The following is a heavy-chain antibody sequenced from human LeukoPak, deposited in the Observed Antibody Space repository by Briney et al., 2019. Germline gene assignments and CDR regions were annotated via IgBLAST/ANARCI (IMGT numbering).Heavy chain of an antibody. D-gene: IGHD3-10*01. J-gene: IGHJ4*02. V-gene: IGHV1-69*04. CDR2: IIPILGIA. CDR3: ASVVTSRGVDY. CDR1: GGTFSSYA. Sequence: SVKVSCKASGGTFSSYAISWVRQAPGQGLEWMGRIIPILGIANYAQKFQGRVTITADKSTSTAYMELSSLRFEDTAVYYCASVVTSRGVDYWGQGTLVTVSS.